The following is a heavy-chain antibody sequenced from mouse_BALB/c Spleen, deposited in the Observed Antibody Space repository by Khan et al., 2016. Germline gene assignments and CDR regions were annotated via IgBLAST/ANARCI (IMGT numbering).Heavy chain of an antibody. CDR3: ARDSSDYPSYAMDY. J-gene: IGHJ4*01. V-gene: IGHV1S137*01. D-gene: IGHD3-2*01. CDR2: ISTYSGNT. CDR1: GYTFTDYA. Sequence: QVQLKQSGPELVRPGVSVKISCTGSGYTFTDYAMHWVKQSHAKSLEWIGVISTYSGNTNYNQKFKGKATMTVDKSSSTAYMEIASLTSEDSAIXYYARDSSDYPSYAMDYWGPGTSVTVSS.